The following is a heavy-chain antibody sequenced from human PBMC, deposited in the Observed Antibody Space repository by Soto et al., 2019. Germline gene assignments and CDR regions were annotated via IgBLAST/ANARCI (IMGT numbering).Heavy chain of an antibody. CDR2: IKQDGSEK. CDR3: AREVVVVPAATESYYYYYGMDV. Sequence: EVQLVESGGGLVQPGGSLRLSCAASGFTFSSYWMSWVRQAPGKGLEWVANIKQDGSEKYYVDSVKGRFTISRDNAKNSLYLQMNSLRAEDTAVYYCAREVVVVPAATESYYYYYGMDVW. V-gene: IGHV3-7*05. J-gene: IGHJ6*01. CDR1: GFTFSSYW. D-gene: IGHD2-2*01.